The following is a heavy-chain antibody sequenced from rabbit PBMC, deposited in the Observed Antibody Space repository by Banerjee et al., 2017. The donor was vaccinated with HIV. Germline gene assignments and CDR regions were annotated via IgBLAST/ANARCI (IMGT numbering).Heavy chain of an antibody. Sequence: QEQLVESGGGLVQPEGSLTLTCTASGFTSISSYWMCWVRQAPGKGLEWIACIYTGSGGSTYYATWTKGRFTISKASSTTVTLQMTSLTAADTATYFCARDLAGVIGWNFNLWGPGTLVTVS. V-gene: IGHV1S45*01. CDR2: IYTGSGGST. D-gene: IGHD4-1*01. CDR1: GFTSISSYW. J-gene: IGHJ4*01. CDR3: ARDLAGVIGWNFNL.